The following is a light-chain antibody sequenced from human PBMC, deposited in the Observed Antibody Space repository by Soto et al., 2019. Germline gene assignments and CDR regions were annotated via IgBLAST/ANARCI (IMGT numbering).Light chain of an antibody. J-gene: IGKJ4*01. Sequence: DIQMTQSPSTLSGSVGDRVTITCRASQTISSWLAWYQQKPGKAPKLLIYKASTLKSGVASRFSGSGSGTEFTLTISSLQPDDFATYYCQHYNSAPLTFGGGTKVDIK. CDR2: KAS. CDR1: QTISSW. CDR3: QHYNSAPLT. V-gene: IGKV1-5*03.